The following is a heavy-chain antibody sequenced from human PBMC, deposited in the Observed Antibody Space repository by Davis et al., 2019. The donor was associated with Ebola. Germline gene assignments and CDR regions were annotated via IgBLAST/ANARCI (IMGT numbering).Heavy chain of an antibody. D-gene: IGHD3-3*01. V-gene: IGHV3-23*01. CDR2: ISGSGGST. J-gene: IGHJ5*02. CDR1: GFPFSSYA. Sequence: GESLKLSCAASGFPFSSYAMSWVRQAPGKRLEWVSAISGSGGSTYYADSVKGRFTISRDNSKNTLYLQMNSLRAEDTAVYYCAKLQYYDFWSGYWDYNWFDPWGQGTLVTVSS. CDR3: AKLQYYDFWSGYWDYNWFDP.